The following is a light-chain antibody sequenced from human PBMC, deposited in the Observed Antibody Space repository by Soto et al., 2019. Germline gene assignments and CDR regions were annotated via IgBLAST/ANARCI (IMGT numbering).Light chain of an antibody. CDR1: SSDVGGDNY. V-gene: IGLV2-14*01. J-gene: IGLJ1*01. CDR2: EVS. CDR3: SSSTSTSTDG. Sequence: QSALTQPASVSGSPGQSITISCTGTSSDVGGDNYVSWYQQHPGQAPKLMIYEVSNRPSGVSDRFSGSRSGNTASLTISGLQAEDEADYYCSSSTSTSTDGCGTGTKVTVL.